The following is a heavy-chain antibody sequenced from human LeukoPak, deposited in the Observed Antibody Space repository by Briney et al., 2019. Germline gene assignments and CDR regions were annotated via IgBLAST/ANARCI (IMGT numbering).Heavy chain of an antibody. CDR3: AGGPAYYYYDMDV. Sequence: AGGSLRLSCAASGFTFSSYAMSWVRLAPGKGLEWVSSIVGGGGSTYYADSVKGRFTISRDNSKNTLYLQMNSLRVDDTAVYYCAGGPAYYYYDMDVWGKGTTVTVSS. CDR2: IVGGGGST. V-gene: IGHV3-23*01. J-gene: IGHJ6*03. D-gene: IGHD2-2*01. CDR1: GFTFSSYA.